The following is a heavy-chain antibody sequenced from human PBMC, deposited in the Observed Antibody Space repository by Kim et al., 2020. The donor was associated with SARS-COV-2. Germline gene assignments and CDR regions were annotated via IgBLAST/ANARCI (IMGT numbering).Heavy chain of an antibody. D-gene: IGHD2-15*01. CDR2: ISSSSSYI. V-gene: IGHV3-21*01. J-gene: IGHJ3*01. Sequence: GGSLRLSCAASGFTFSSYSMNWVRQAPGKGLEWVSSISSSSSYIYYADSVKGRFTISRDNAKNSLYLQMNSLRAEDTAVYYCARDMLREAAPTISVWGQGTMVTVSS. CDR3: ARDMLREAAPTISV. CDR1: GFTFSSYS.